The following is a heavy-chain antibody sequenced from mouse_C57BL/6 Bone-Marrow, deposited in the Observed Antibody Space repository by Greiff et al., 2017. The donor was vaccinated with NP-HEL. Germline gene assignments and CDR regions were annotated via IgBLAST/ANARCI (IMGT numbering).Heavy chain of an antibody. CDR1: GFTFSDYG. CDR3: ARGSSGYGWFAY. V-gene: IGHV5-17*01. D-gene: IGHD3-2*02. CDR2: ISSGSSNI. Sequence: VQLKESGGGLVKPGGSLKLSCAASGFTFSDYGMHWVRQAPEKGLEWVAYISSGSSNIYYADTVKGRFTISRDNVKNTRFLQMTRLRSEDTDMYYCARGSSGYGWFAYWGQGTVVTVSA. J-gene: IGHJ3*01.